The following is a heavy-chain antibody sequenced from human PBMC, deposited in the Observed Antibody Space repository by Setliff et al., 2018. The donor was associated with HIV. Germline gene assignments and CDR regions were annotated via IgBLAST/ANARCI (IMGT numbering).Heavy chain of an antibody. CDR3: ARSIHGGGSEPFDP. Sequence: SETLSLTCSVSGASLQSYYWSWIRQPAGKGLQWIGRIYYVGWSKYNPSLEDRVTMSVDTSNNQFSLSLRSVTAADTAIYYCARSIHGGGSEPFDPWGQGILVTVSS. CDR2: IYYVGWS. J-gene: IGHJ5*02. CDR1: GASLQSYY. D-gene: IGHD3-10*01. V-gene: IGHV4-4*07.